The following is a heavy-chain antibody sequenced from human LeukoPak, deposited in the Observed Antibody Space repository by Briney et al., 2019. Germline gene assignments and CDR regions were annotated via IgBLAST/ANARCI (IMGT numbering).Heavy chain of an antibody. CDR3: ARGSLWELLRFDY. CDR2: ISYDGSNK. D-gene: IGHD1-26*01. V-gene: IGHV3-30*04. CDR1: GFTFSSYA. J-gene: IGHJ4*02. Sequence: GGSLRLSCAASGFTFSSYAMHWVRQAPGKGLEWVAVISYDGSNKYYADSVKGRFTISRDNSKSTLYLQMNSLRAEDTAVYYCARGSLWELLRFDYWGQGTLVTVSS.